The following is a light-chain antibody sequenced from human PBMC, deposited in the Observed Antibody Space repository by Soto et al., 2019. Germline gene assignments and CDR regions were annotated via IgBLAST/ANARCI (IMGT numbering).Light chain of an antibody. CDR2: EVS. Sequence: QSALTQPPSASGSPGQSVTISCTGTSSDVGGYNYVSWYQQHPGKAPKLMIYEVSKRPSGVPDRFSGSKSGNTASLTISGLQAEDEADYYCNSYASGSTHVFGTGTKVTVL. CDR3: NSYASGSTHV. J-gene: IGLJ1*01. CDR1: SSDVGGYNY. V-gene: IGLV2-8*01.